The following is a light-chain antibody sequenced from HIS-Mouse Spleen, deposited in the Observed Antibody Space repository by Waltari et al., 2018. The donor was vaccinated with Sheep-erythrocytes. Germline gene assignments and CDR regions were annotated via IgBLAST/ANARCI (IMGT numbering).Light chain of an antibody. CDR2: WAS. V-gene: IGKV4-1*01. J-gene: IGKJ4*01. CDR3: QQYYSTPLT. CDR1: QRVLYSSNNKHY. Sequence: DIVMTQSPDSLAVSLGERATINCKSSQRVLYSSNNKHYLAWYQPKPGQPPKLLIYWASTRESGVPDRFSGSGSGTDFTLTISSLQAEDVAVYYCQQYYSTPLTFGGGTKVEIK.